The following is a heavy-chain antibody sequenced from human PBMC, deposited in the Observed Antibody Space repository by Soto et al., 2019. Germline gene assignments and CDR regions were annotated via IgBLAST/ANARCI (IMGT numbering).Heavy chain of an antibody. J-gene: IGHJ4*02. CDR3: ARGGRLGELIRFGY. CDR1: GGSISSGDYY. Sequence: SETLSLTCTVSGGSISSGDYYWSWIRQPPGKGLEWIGYIHYSGSAYFNPSLTNRVTISVDTSKNQFSLKLSSVTAADTAVYYCARGGRLGELIRFGYWGQGTLVTVSS. D-gene: IGHD3-16*01. CDR2: IHYSGSA. V-gene: IGHV4-30-4*01.